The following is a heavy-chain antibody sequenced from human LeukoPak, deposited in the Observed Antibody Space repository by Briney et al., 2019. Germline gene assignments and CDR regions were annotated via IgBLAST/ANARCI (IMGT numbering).Heavy chain of an antibody. V-gene: IGHV1-69*04. CDR2: IIPILGIA. D-gene: IGHD3-10*01. CDR3: ARAPGSGPPNY. Sequence: SVKVSCXASGGTFSSYAISWVRQAPGQGLVWMGRIIPILGIANYAQKFQGRVTITADKSTSTAYMELSSLRSEDTAVYYCARAPGSGPPNYWGQGTLVTVSS. J-gene: IGHJ4*02. CDR1: GGTFSSYA.